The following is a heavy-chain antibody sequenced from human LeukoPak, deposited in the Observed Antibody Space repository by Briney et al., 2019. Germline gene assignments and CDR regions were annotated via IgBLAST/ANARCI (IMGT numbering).Heavy chain of an antibody. CDR3: ARDLLDTAMVHYWYFDL. V-gene: IGHV4-59*12. CDR1: GGSISSYH. CDR2: IYYSGSS. J-gene: IGHJ2*01. Sequence: SETLSLSCTVSGGSISSYHWSWIRQPPGKGLEWIGNIYYSGSSNYNPSLKSRVTISVDTSKNQFSLKLSSVTAADTAVYYCARDLLDTAMVHYWYFDLWGRGTLVTVSS. D-gene: IGHD5-18*01.